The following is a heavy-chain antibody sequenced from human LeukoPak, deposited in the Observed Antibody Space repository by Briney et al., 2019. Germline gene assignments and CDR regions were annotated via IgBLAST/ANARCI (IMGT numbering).Heavy chain of an antibody. D-gene: IGHD6-19*01. V-gene: IGHV4-34*01. CDR1: GGSFSGYY. CDR2: INHSGST. J-gene: IGHJ6*03. CDR3: ARGPRIAVAGSKPYYYYYYMDV. Sequence: PSETLSLTRAVYGGSFSGYYWSWIRQPPGKGLEWIGEINHSGSTNYNPSLKSRVTISVDTSKNQFSLKLSSVTAADTAVYYCARGPRIAVAGSKPYYYYYYMDVWGKGTTVTVSS.